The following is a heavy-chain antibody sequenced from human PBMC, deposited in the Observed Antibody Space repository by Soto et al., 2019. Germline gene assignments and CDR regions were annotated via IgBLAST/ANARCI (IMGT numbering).Heavy chain of an antibody. CDR2: IYGGGST. Sequence: EVQLVESGGGLVQPGGSLRLSCAASGFTVSSSYMNWVRQAPGKGVEWVSLIYGGGSTYYADSVKGRFTISRDNSKNTLYLQMNSLRAEDTAVYYCARVPGGGILNYWGQGTLVTVSS. CDR3: ARVPGGGILNY. CDR1: GFTVSSSY. V-gene: IGHV3-66*01. J-gene: IGHJ4*02. D-gene: IGHD2-15*01.